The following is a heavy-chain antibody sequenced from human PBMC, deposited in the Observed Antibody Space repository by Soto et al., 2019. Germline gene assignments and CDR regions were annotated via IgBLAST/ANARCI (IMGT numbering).Heavy chain of an antibody. J-gene: IGHJ4*02. V-gene: IGHV1-69*13. CDR3: ARIGYSYGGYYFDY. CDR2: IIPIFGTA. CDR1: GGTFSSYA. D-gene: IGHD5-18*01. Sequence: GAAVKVSCKACGGTFSSYAISWVRQAPGQGLEWMGGIIPIFGTANYAQKFQGRVTITADESTSTAYMELSSLRSEDTAVYYCARIGYSYGGYYFDYWGQGTLVTVSS.